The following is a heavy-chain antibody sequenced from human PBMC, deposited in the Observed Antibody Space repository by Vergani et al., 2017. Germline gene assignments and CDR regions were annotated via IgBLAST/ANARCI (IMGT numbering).Heavy chain of an antibody. CDR3: AKVGASGNLPDY. Sequence: QVQLVESGGGVVQPGRSLRLYCAASGFIFSSYGMHWVRQAPGKGLEWVAVISYDGSNKYYADSVKGRFTISRDNSKNTLYLQMNSLSAEDTAVYYCAKVGASGNLPDYWGQGTLVTVSS. D-gene: IGHD1-26*01. V-gene: IGHV3-30*18. CDR2: ISYDGSNK. J-gene: IGHJ4*02. CDR1: GFIFSSYG.